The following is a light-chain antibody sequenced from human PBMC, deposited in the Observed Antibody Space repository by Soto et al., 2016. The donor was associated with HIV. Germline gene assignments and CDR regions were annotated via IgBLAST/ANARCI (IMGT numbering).Light chain of an antibody. CDR2: DVS. Sequence: SYVLTQPPSVSVAPGKTATISCAGIGSKTVSWYQQKPGQAPVLVVYDVSDRPSGIPERFSGSNSGNTATLTISRVEAGDEADFYCQVWDFRTDQILFGGGTKLTVL. CDR3: QVWDFRTDQIL. V-gene: IGLV3-21*03. J-gene: IGLJ2*01. CDR1: IGSKT.